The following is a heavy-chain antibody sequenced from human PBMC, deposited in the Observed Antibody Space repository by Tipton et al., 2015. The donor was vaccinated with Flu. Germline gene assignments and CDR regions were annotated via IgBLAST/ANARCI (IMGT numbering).Heavy chain of an antibody. CDR1: GFTFSIYA. J-gene: IGHJ4*02. D-gene: IGHD5/OR15-5a*01. Sequence: GSLRLSCAASGFTFSIYAMSWVRQAPGKRLEWISAISGGAGGTYYADSVKGRFSISRDNSKNMLYLRMDSLSAEDTAIYYCAKVIPEKVSGLGSWGQGTLVTVSS. V-gene: IGHV3-23*01. CDR2: ISGGAGGT. CDR3: AKVIPEKVSGLGS.